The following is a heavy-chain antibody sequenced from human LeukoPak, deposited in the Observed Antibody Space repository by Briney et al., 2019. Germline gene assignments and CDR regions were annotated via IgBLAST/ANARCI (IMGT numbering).Heavy chain of an antibody. V-gene: IGHV1-8*03. D-gene: IGHD3-22*01. Sequence: ASVKVSCKASGYTFTRYDINWVRRATGQGLEWMGWINTKSGMTGHAQKFQGRLTITKDTSISTVYMELSSLSSEDTAVYFCARVDGSVDYWGQGTLVTVSS. CDR3: ARVDGSVDY. CDR1: GYTFTRYD. J-gene: IGHJ4*02. CDR2: INTKSGMT.